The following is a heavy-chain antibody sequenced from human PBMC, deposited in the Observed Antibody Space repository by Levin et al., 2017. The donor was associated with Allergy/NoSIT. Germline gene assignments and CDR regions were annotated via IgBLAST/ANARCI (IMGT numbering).Heavy chain of an antibody. V-gene: IGHV3-74*01. D-gene: IGHD3-3*01. J-gene: IGHJ4*02. CDR1: GFTFSSYW. CDR2: INSDGSST. Sequence: PGGSLRLSCAASGFTFSSYWMHWVRQAPGKGLVWVSRINSDGSSTSYADSVKGRFTISRDNAKNTLYLQMNSLRAEDTAVYYCARGPAYDFWSGYYYIGDYWGQGTLVTVSS. CDR3: ARGPAYDFWSGYYYIGDY.